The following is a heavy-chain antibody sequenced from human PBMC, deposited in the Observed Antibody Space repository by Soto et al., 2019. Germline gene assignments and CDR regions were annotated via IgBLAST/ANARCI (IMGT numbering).Heavy chain of an antibody. V-gene: IGHV3-30*18. CDR1: GFAFSTYG. D-gene: IGHD6-19*01. CDR3: AKDFGAWSDS. J-gene: IGHJ5*02. Sequence: QVHLVESGGGVVQPGRSLTISCVGSGFAFSTYGMHWVRQAPAQGLEWVALISYDGTDKYYADSVKGRFSISRDNSKQTLSLQMDSLRPEDTAVYYCAKDFGAWSDSWGQGTLVNVSS. CDR2: ISYDGTDK.